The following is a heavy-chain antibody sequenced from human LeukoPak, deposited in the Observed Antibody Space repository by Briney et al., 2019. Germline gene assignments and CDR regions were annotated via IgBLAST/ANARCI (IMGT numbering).Heavy chain of an antibody. CDR1: GFTFSSYA. CDR3: AKESDYGDYVSDY. CDR2: LSGRGGST. V-gene: IGHV3-23*01. Sequence: GGSLRLSCAASGFTFSSYAMSWVRQPPGKGLEEVSALSGRGGSTYYPDSVKGRFTISRDNSKNTLYLQMNSLRAEDTAVYYCAKESDYGDYVSDYWGQGTLVTVSS. J-gene: IGHJ4*02. D-gene: IGHD4-17*01.